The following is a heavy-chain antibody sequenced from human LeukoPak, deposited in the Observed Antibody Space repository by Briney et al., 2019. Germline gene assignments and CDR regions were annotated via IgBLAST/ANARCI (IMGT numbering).Heavy chain of an antibody. CDR3: ARKVTGWFRELYGDNYYMDV. J-gene: IGHJ6*03. Sequence: SETLSLTCAVYGGSFSGYYWSWSRQPPGKGLEWIGEINHSGSTNYNPSLKSRVTISVDTSKNQFSLKLSSVTAADTAVYYCARKVTGWFRELYGDNYYMDVWGKGTTVTVSS. V-gene: IGHV4-34*01. CDR1: GGSFSGYY. CDR2: INHSGST. D-gene: IGHD3-10*01.